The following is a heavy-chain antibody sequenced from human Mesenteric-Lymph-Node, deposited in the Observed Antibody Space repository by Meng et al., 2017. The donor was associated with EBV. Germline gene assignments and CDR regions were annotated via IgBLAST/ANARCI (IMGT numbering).Heavy chain of an antibody. Sequence: QITLKGSVPTLVNPTQTLTLTCTFSGFSLSTSGVGVGWIRQPPGKALEWLAIIYWDDDKRYSPSLKSRLTITKDTSKNQVVLTMANMDPVDTATYYCARRTHYYDSNSYADLKFDPWGQGTLVTVSS. D-gene: IGHD3-22*01. J-gene: IGHJ5*02. CDR1: GFSLSTSGVG. CDR3: ARRTHYYDSNSYADLKFDP. V-gene: IGHV2-5*02. CDR2: IYWDDDK.